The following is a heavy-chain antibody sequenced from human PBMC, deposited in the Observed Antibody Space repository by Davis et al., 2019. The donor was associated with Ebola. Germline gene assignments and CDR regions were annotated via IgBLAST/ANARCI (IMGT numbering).Heavy chain of an antibody. CDR3: ARAMGATSPLAY. CDR1: GGSISSYY. Sequence: MPSETLSITCTVSGGSISSYYWSWIRQPPGKGLEWIGYIYYSGSTNYNPSLKSRVTISVDTSKNQFSLKLSSVTGADTAVYYCARAMGATSPLAYWGQGTLVTVSS. J-gene: IGHJ4*02. D-gene: IGHD1-26*01. CDR2: IYYSGST. V-gene: IGHV4-59*01.